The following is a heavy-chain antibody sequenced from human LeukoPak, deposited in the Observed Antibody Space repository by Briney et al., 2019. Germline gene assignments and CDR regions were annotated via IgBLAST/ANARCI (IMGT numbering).Heavy chain of an antibody. CDR3: ARGRRLRLGELFFY. Sequence: ASVKVSCKASGYTFTSYDINWVRQATGQGLEWMGWMNPNSGNTGYAQKFQGRVTMIRNTSISTAYMELSSLRSEDTAVYYCARGRRLRLGELFFYWGQGTLVTVSS. CDR1: GYTFTSYD. V-gene: IGHV1-8*01. D-gene: IGHD3-16*01. CDR2: MNPNSGNT. J-gene: IGHJ4*02.